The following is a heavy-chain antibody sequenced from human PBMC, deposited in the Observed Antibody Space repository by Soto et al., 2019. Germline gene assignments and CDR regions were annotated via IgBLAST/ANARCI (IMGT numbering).Heavy chain of an antibody. Sequence: PGGSLRLSCAASGFTFSSYAMSWVRQAPGKGLEWVSAISGSGGSTYYADSVKGRFTISRDNSKNTLYLQMNSLRAEDTAVYYCAKERGYIVVVPAAIRSLGMDVWGQGTTVTVSS. V-gene: IGHV3-23*01. D-gene: IGHD2-2*02. CDR3: AKERGYIVVVPAAIRSLGMDV. J-gene: IGHJ6*02. CDR2: ISGSGGST. CDR1: GFTFSSYA.